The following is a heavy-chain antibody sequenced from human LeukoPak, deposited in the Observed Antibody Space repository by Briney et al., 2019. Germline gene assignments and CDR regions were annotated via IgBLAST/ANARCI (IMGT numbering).Heavy chain of an antibody. CDR3: AKRYYNFLSGFLEAFDI. J-gene: IGHJ3*02. V-gene: IGHV3-30*02. CDR1: GFTFSHYD. Sequence: GGSLRLSCAASGFTFSHYDIHWVRQAPGKGLEWVSIIRFDGAFTSYADSVGGRFTVSRNNSINALYLQMNSLRTEDTAVYYCAKRYYNFLSGFLEAFDIWGQGTMVTVSS. D-gene: IGHD3-3*01. CDR2: IRFDGAFT.